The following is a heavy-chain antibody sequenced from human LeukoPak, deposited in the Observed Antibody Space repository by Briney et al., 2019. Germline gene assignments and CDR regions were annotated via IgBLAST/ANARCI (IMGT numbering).Heavy chain of an antibody. J-gene: IGHJ4*02. D-gene: IGHD6-19*01. Sequence: PGGSLRLSCAASGFTVSGNYMSWVRQAPGKGLEWVPIIYGDGNTHYADSVKGRFTISRDNSKNTLYLQMNSLRAEDTAVYYCARGASSSGWNYFDYWGQGTLVTASS. CDR1: GFTVSGNY. V-gene: IGHV3-66*01. CDR2: IYGDGNT. CDR3: ARGASSSGWNYFDY.